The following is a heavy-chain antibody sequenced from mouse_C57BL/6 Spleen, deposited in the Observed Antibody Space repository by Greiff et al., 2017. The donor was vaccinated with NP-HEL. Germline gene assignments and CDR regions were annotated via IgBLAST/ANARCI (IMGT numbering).Heavy chain of an antibody. CDR1: GYTFTSYW. J-gene: IGHJ3*01. CDR3: ARLYYGYDGFAY. D-gene: IGHD2-2*01. CDR2: IHPNSGST. V-gene: IGHV1-64*01. Sequence: VQLQQPGAELVKPGASVKLSCKASGYTFTSYWMHWVKQRPGQGLEWIGMIHPNSGSTNYNEKFKSKATLTVDKSSSTAYMQLSSLTSEDSAVYYCARLYYGYDGFAYWGQGTLVTVSA.